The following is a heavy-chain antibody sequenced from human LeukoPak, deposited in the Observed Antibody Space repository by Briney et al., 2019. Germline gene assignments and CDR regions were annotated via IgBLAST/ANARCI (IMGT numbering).Heavy chain of an antibody. V-gene: IGHV4-34*01. CDR1: GGSFSGYC. Sequence: SETLSLTCAVYGGSFSGYCWSWIRQPPGKGLEWTGEINHSGSTNYNPSLKSRVTISVDTSKNQFSLKLSSVTAADTAVYYCARRHFWSGKGYFDYWGQGTLVTVSS. D-gene: IGHD3-3*02. CDR3: ARRHFWSGKGYFDY. J-gene: IGHJ4*02. CDR2: INHSGST.